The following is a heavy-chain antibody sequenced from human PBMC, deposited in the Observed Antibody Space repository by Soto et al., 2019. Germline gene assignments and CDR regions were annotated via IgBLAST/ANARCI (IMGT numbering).Heavy chain of an antibody. Sequence: QMQLLQSGAEVKKTGSSVKISCKTSGWIFTFKYLHWVRQAPGQGLEWLGWITPYNGNVKYAQHFQDRISLTRDNSLTPLFLELRNLRSEDTGLYYFARSATSGDQHFIDSWGQGTLVTVSS. CDR2: ITPYNGNV. CDR1: GWIFTFKY. V-gene: IGHV1-45*02. D-gene: IGHD7-27*01. J-gene: IGHJ4*02. CDR3: ARSATSGDQHFIDS.